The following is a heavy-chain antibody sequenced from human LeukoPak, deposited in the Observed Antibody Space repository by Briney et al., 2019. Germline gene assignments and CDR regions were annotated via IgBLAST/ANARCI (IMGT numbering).Heavy chain of an antibody. CDR2: INPNSGGT. J-gene: IGHJ3*02. D-gene: IGHD6-19*01. Sequence: ASVKVSCKASGYTFTSYGISWVRQAPGQGLEWVGWINPNSGGTNYAQKLQGRVTMTRDTSISTAYMELSRLRSDDTAVYYCARAPPVAPRGAFDIWGQGAMVTVSS. CDR3: ARAPPVAPRGAFDI. V-gene: IGHV1-2*02. CDR1: GYTFTSYG.